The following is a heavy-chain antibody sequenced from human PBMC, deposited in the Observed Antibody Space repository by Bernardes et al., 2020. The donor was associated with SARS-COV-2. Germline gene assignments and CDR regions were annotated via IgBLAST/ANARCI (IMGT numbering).Heavy chain of an antibody. CDR3: AMTRTTISTTGIPVDY. CDR1: GYTFTDYF. D-gene: IGHD2-21*02. Sequence: SGKVSSKASGYTFTDYFINCVRQAPGQRREWMGWINHNTGGTNYVQKFQGRVNMTSDTSITTAYLELSWLGSYDTTIYYCAMTRTTISTTGIPVDYWGQGTLVTVSS. V-gene: IGHV1-2*02. J-gene: IGHJ4*02. CDR2: INHNTGGT.